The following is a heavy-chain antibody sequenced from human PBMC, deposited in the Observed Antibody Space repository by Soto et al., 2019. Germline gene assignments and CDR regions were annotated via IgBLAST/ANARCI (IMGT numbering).Heavy chain of an antibody. J-gene: IGHJ4*02. CDR3: AIDLGMATINYFDY. Sequence: SLKGSLKTSVGTLSPLNINRGRPAPGQGLEWMGRIIPILGIANYAQKFQGRVTITADKSTSTAYMELSSLRSEDTAVYYCAIDLGMATINYFDYWGQGTLVTVS. CDR1: VGTLSPLN. CDR2: IIPILGIA. V-gene: IGHV1-69*04. D-gene: IGHD5-12*01.